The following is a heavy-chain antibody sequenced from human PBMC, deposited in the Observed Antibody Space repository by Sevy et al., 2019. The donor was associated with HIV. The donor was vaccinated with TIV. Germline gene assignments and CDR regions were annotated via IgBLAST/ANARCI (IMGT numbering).Heavy chain of an antibody. Sequence: ASVKVSCKASGYTFTSYAMHWVRQAPGQRLEWMGWINAGNGNTKYSQKFQGRVTITRDTSASTAYMELSSLRFEDTAGYYCARDRVYYGSGSYYTYNWFDPWGQGTLVTVSS. V-gene: IGHV1-3*01. CDR3: ARDRVYYGSGSYYTYNWFDP. CDR2: INAGNGNT. J-gene: IGHJ5*02. D-gene: IGHD3-10*01. CDR1: GYTFTSYA.